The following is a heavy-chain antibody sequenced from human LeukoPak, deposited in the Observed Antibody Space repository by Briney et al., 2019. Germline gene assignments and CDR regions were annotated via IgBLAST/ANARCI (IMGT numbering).Heavy chain of an antibody. CDR1: GFTFSSYE. CDR3: ARDRRSSWPNYYYYGMDV. D-gene: IGHD2-15*01. Sequence: GGSLRLSWAACGFTFSSYEVNGVRQAPGRGVEWVSYISSSGSTIYYADSVEGRVTISRDNGKNSLYLQMNSLRAEDTAVYYCARDRRSSWPNYYYYGMDVWGQGTTVTVSS. V-gene: IGHV3-48*03. CDR2: ISSSGSTI. J-gene: IGHJ6*02.